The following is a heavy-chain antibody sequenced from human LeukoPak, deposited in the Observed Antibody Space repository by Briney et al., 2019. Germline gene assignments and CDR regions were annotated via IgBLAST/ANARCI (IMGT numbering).Heavy chain of an antibody. V-gene: IGHV5-51*01. CDR1: EYDFANYW. Sequence: GESLKISFKGPEYDFANYWIGWVRQTPGRGLEWMGIAHPATSIIHYGPSFQGQVTISFDRSLSTAYLQWTSLKASDSGMYFCARRKFYDTYLDPWGRGTLVTASS. J-gene: IGHJ5*02. D-gene: IGHD2/OR15-2a*01. CDR2: AHPATSII. CDR3: ARRKFYDTYLDP.